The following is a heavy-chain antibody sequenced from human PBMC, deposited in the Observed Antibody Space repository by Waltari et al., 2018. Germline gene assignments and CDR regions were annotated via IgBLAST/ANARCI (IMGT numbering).Heavy chain of an antibody. J-gene: IGHJ5*02. D-gene: IGHD2-15*01. V-gene: IGHV3-23*01. CDR2: ITHSASYT. CDR1: GFTFNNYA. Sequence: EVQLLESGGGLVQPGGSLRLSCAASGFTFNNYAMTWVRPAPGKGPEWVSSITHSASYTYYRDSVKGRFTISRDNSESTLYLQMNNLRAEDTAIYYCAKDSCEGRGGGSCYNPWGQGTLVTVSS. CDR3: AKDSCEGRGGGSCYNP.